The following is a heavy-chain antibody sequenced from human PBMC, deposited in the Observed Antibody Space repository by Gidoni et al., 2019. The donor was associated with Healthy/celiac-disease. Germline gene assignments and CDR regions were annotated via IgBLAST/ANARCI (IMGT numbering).Heavy chain of an antibody. J-gene: IGHJ4*02. CDR2: ISSSSSYT. CDR1: GFTFIDYY. D-gene: IGHD2-21*01. Sequence: QVQLVESGGGLVKPGGSLRPSCTASGFTFIDYYMDCILQAPGKGLDWVSYISSSSSYTNYADSVKVRFTISRDNAKNSLYLQMNSLRAEDTAVYYCARDRKRGQMVIVDYWGQGTLVTVSS. CDR3: ARDRKRGQMVIVDY. V-gene: IGHV3-11*06.